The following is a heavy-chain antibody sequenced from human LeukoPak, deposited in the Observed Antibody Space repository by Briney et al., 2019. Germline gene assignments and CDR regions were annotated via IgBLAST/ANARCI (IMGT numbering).Heavy chain of an antibody. D-gene: IGHD3-10*01. V-gene: IGHV3-23*01. J-gene: IGHJ4*02. CDR1: GFTFSSYG. CDR2: ISGSGGST. CDR3: AKNQYYYGSGIDY. Sequence: GGSLRLSCAASGFTFSSYGMSWVRRAPGKGLEWVSAISGSGGSTYYADSVKGRFTISRDNSKNTLYLQMNSLRAEDTAVYYCAKNQYYYGSGIDYWGQGTLVTVSS.